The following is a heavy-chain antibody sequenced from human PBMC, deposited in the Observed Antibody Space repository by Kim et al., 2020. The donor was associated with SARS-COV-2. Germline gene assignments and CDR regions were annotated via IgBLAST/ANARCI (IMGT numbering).Heavy chain of an antibody. CDR1: GFTFSSYW. V-gene: IGHV3-7*03. Sequence: GGSLRLSCAASGFTFSSYWMSWVRQAPGKGLEWGANIKQDGSEKYFLDLVKGRFTISRDNAKNSLYLQMNSLRAAATAVYYCARDPSIAAAGTRYYFDYWGQGTLVTVSS. CDR2: IKQDGSEK. CDR3: ARDPSIAAAGTRYYFDY. J-gene: IGHJ4*02. D-gene: IGHD6-13*01.